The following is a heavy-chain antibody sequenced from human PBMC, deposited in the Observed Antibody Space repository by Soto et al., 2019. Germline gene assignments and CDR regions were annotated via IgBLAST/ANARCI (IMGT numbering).Heavy chain of an antibody. CDR2: INPNSGGT. CDR1: GYSFTGYY. D-gene: IGHD5-12*01. V-gene: IGHV1-2*02. Sequence: GASVKVSCKASGYSFTGYYMHWVRQAPGQGLEWMGWINPNSGGTNYAQKFQGKVTISVDTSKNQFSLKLSSVTAADTAVYYCARLVDIVATTEYYFDYWGQGTLVTVSS. CDR3: ARLVDIVATTEYYFDY. J-gene: IGHJ4*02.